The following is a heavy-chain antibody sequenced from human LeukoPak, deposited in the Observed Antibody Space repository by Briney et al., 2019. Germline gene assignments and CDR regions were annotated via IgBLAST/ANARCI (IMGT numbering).Heavy chain of an antibody. J-gene: IGHJ5*02. CDR3: AKPRSTVAFPSNWFDP. D-gene: IGHD4-17*01. CDR1: GFTFSSYA. V-gene: IGHV3-23*01. Sequence: GGSLRLSCAASGFTFSSYAMSWVRQAPGKGLEWVSAISGSGGSTYYADSVKGRFTISRDNSKNTLYLQMNSLIAEDTAVYYCAKPRSTVAFPSNWFDPWGQGTLVTVSS. CDR2: ISGSGGST.